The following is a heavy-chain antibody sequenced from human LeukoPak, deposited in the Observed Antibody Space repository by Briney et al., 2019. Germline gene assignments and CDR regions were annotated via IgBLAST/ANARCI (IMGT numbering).Heavy chain of an antibody. Sequence: ASVKVSCKASGGTFSSYAISWVRQAPGQGLEWMGGIIPIFGTANYAQKFQGRVTITADKSTSTAYMELSRLRSDDTAVYYCARVFPYGLENNWFDPWGQGTLVTVSS. V-gene: IGHV1-69*06. D-gene: IGHD4-17*01. CDR2: IIPIFGTA. J-gene: IGHJ5*02. CDR3: ARVFPYGLENNWFDP. CDR1: GGTFSSYA.